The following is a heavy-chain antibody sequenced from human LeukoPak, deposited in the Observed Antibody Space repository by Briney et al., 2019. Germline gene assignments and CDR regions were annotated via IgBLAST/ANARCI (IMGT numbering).Heavy chain of an antibody. CDR2: ISYDGSNK. CDR3: AKDQVTPPLDY. V-gene: IGHV3-30*18. D-gene: IGHD3-10*01. CDR1: GFTFSSYG. J-gene: IGHJ4*02. Sequence: PGGSLRLSCAASGFTFSSYGMHWVRQAPGKGLEWVAVISYDGSNKYYADSVEGRFTISRDNSKNTLYLQMNSLRAEDTAVYYCAKDQVTPPLDYWGQGTLVTVSS.